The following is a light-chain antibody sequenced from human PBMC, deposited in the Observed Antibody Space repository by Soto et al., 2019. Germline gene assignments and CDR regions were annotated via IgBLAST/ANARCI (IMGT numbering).Light chain of an antibody. CDR2: EAS. J-gene: IGKJ1*01. CDR3: HQTFSSPRT. Sequence: IDMTQSPSSLSASVGDKVTITCRASQSVYAFLSWYQHKSGRAPSLLIYEASILHSGVPSRFSGSGSGTNFTLTTDGLQPEDFATYYCHQTFSSPRTFGPGTKV. CDR1: QSVYAF. V-gene: IGKV1-39*01.